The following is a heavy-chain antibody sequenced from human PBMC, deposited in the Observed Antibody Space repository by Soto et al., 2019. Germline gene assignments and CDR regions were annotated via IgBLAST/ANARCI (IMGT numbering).Heavy chain of an antibody. CDR2: IIPVSGVP. J-gene: IGHJ4*02. Sequence: QVQLVQSGAEVKQPGSSVKVSCTISGGTFDSFTISWVRQTPGQGFEWMGGIIPVSGVPSYSRHFQGRITITADASTRTAYMDLSGLKFVDTAVYFCARDSRTATLDFWGQGTLVSVS. CDR3: ARDSRTATLDF. V-gene: IGHV1-69*01. CDR1: GGTFDSFT. D-gene: IGHD2-2*01.